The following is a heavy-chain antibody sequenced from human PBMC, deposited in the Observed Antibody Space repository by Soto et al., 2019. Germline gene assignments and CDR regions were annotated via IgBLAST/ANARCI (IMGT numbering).Heavy chain of an antibody. J-gene: IGHJ4*02. D-gene: IGHD6-6*01. V-gene: IGHV3-23*01. CDR1: GFTFSSYA. CDR3: AKRSSSSTFDY. CDR2: ISGSDDST. Sequence: EVQLLESGGGLVQPGESLRLSCAASGFTFSSYAMSWVRKAPGKGLEWVSVISGSDDSTYYADSVKGRFTISRDNPKNTRYLQMNSLRAEDTAVYYCAKRSSSSTFDYWGQGTLVTVSS.